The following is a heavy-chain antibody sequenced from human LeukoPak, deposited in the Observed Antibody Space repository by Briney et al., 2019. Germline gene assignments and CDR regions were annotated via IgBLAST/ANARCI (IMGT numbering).Heavy chain of an antibody. CDR2: IYTSGST. Sequence: SQTLSLTCTVSGGSISSGSYYWSWIRQPAGKGLEWIGRIYTSGSTNYNPSLKSRVTISVDSSKNQFSLKLSSVTAADTAVYYCARRGSMTGPPPLWGQGTLVTVSP. CDR1: GGSISSGSYY. CDR3: ARRGSMTGPPPL. D-gene: IGHD6-6*01. V-gene: IGHV4-61*02. J-gene: IGHJ4*02.